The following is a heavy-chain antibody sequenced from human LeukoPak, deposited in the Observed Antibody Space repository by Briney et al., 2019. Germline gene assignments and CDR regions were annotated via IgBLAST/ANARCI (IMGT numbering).Heavy chain of an antibody. CDR3: ASLSARLGY. D-gene: IGHD6-6*01. CDR1: GYTFTSCY. J-gene: IGHJ4*02. Sequence: ASVKVSCKASGYTFTSCYMHWVRQAPGQGLEWMGIINPSGGSTNYAQKLQGRVTMTTDTSTSTAYMELRSLRSDDTAVYYCASLSARLGYWGQGTLVTVSS. CDR2: INPSGGST. V-gene: IGHV1-46*01.